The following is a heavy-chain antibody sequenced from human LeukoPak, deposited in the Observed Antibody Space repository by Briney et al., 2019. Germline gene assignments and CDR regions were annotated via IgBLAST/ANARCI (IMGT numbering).Heavy chain of an antibody. CDR3: AKGSYYDSSGTYYFDY. D-gene: IGHD3-22*01. J-gene: IGHJ4*02. CDR2: ISSNGGST. V-gene: IGHV3-64*04. CDR1: GFTFSSYA. Sequence: GGSLRLSCSASGFTFSSYAMHWVRQAPGKGLEYVSAISSNGGSTYYADSVKGRFTISRDNSKNTLYLQMNSLRAEDTALYYCAKGSYYDSSGTYYFDYWGQGTLVTVSS.